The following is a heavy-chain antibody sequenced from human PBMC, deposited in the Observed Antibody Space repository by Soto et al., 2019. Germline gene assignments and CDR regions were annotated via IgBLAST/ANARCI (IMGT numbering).Heavy chain of an antibody. CDR3: ARDKVIVVVPVAITWDYYYGIDV. J-gene: IGHJ6*02. D-gene: IGHD2-2*01. V-gene: IGHV6-1*01. CDR1: GDSVSSNSAA. Sequence: SQTLSLTCAISGDSVSSNSAAWNWIRQSPSRGLEWLGRTYYRSKWYNDYAVSAKSRITINPDTSKNQFSLQLNSVTPEDTAVYYCARDKVIVVVPVAITWDYYYGIDVRGQGTTVTVSS. CDR2: TYYRSKWYN.